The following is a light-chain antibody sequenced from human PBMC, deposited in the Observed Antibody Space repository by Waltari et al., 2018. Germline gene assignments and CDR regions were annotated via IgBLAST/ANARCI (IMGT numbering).Light chain of an antibody. CDR3: QQTNTVPLT. CDR2: AAS. V-gene: IGKV1-39*01. CDR1: HSITTY. Sequence: DIQMTQSPSSLSASVGDRVTITCRASHSITTYLKWYQQKPGKAPNLLIYAASSLQSGVPSRFSGSGYGTEFTLTISSLRPEDFATYYCQQTNTVPLTFGGGTKVEIK. J-gene: IGKJ4*01.